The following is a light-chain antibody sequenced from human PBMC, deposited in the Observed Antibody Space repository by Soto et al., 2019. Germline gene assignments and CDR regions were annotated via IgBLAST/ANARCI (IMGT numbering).Light chain of an antibody. CDR3: QQYGSSPALT. CDR1: QSVSSSY. Sequence: EIVLTQSPGTLSLSPGERATLSCRASQSVSSSYLAWYQQKPGQAPRLLIYGASSRATGIPDRFSGSGSGTDFTLTLSRLEPDDFAVYYCQQYGSSPALTFGGGTKVAIK. J-gene: IGKJ4*02. V-gene: IGKV3-20*01. CDR2: GAS.